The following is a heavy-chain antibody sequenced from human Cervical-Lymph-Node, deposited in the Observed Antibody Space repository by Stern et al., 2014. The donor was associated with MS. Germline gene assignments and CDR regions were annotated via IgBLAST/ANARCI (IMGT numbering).Heavy chain of an antibody. CDR3: AREVAGHRLGMMDV. D-gene: IGHD6-19*01. V-gene: IGHV1-46*01. CDR1: GYTFTSYY. Sequence: QVQLVQSGAEVKTRGASVKLSCKASGYTFTSYYMHWVRQAPGPGLEWMGIINPSGGSTRYAQNFQGRVTVTRDTSTSTVYMELSSLRSEDTAVYYCAREVAGHRLGMMDVWGQGTSVTVSS. J-gene: IGHJ6*02. CDR2: INPSGGST.